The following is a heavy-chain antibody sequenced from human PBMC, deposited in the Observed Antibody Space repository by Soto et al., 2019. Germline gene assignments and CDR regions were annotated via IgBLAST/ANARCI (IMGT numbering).Heavy chain of an antibody. V-gene: IGHV4-59*01. CDR2: IYYSGST. Sequence: SETLSLTCTVSGGSISSYYWSWIRQPPGKGLEWIGHIYYSGSTNYNPSLKSRVTISVDTSKNQFSLKLSSVTAADTAVYYCAGTDSSGSIARFDYWGQGTLVTVSS. J-gene: IGHJ4*02. CDR3: AGTDSSGSIARFDY. CDR1: GGSISSYY. D-gene: IGHD3-22*01.